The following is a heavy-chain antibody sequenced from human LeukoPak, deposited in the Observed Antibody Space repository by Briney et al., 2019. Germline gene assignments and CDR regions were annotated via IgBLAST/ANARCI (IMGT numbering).Heavy chain of an antibody. CDR1: GFTFSSYW. Sequence: QSGGSLRLSCAASGFTFSSYWMSWVRQAPGKGLEWVANIKQDGSEKYYVDSVKGRFTISRDNAKNSLYLQMNSLRAEDTAVYYCARDGDCYYDSQFDYWGQGTLVTVSS. J-gene: IGHJ4*02. CDR3: ARDGDCYYDSQFDY. V-gene: IGHV3-7*01. CDR2: IKQDGSEK. D-gene: IGHD3-22*01.